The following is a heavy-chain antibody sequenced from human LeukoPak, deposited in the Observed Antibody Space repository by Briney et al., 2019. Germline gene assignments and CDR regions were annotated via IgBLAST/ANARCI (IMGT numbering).Heavy chain of an antibody. Sequence: GASVKVSCKASGSTFTNCGISWGRQGPGQGPEWMGWISAYNGNTNYAQKFQDRVTMTTDTSTNTAYTELRSLRSDDTAVYYCARVALAEGDYWGQGTLVTVSS. J-gene: IGHJ4*02. CDR3: ARVALAEGDY. CDR2: ISAYNGNT. V-gene: IGHV1-18*01. CDR1: GSTFTNCG.